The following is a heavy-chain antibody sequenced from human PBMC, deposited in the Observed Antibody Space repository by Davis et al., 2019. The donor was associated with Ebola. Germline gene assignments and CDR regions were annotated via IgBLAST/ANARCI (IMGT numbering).Heavy chain of an antibody. V-gene: IGHV3-30*02. J-gene: IGHJ2*01. CDR3: AKDKTMATHYWYFDL. CDR1: GFIFSNYG. Sequence: GGSLRLSCAASGFIFSNYGMHWVRQAPGKGLEWVAFIRNDGSKKFYVDSVKGRFTISRDNSKNTFYLQMNSLRAEDTALYYCAKDKTMATHYWYFDLWGRGTLVTVSS. D-gene: IGHD4/OR15-4a*01. CDR2: IRNDGSKK.